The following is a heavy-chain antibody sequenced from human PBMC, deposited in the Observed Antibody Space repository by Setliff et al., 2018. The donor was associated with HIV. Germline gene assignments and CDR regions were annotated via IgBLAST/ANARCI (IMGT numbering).Heavy chain of an antibody. CDR3: ARGGGSNGYFFDS. CDR1: GDTFSNNA. V-gene: IGHV1-69*11. J-gene: IGHJ4*02. D-gene: IGHD3-22*01. Sequence: SVKVSCKASGDTFSNNAINWVRQAPGHGLEWMGKIIPLLDRTHYVQKFQGRVTFSADEPTTTGYMELRSLKNEDAAVYYCARGGGSNGYFFDSWGQGTLVTVSS. CDR2: IIPLLDRT.